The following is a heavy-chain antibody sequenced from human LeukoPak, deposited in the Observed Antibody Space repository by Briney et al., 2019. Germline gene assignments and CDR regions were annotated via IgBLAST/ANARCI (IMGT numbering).Heavy chain of an antibody. CDR2: ISYDGSNK. Sequence: QPGGSLRLSCAASGFTFSSYAMHWVRQAPGKGLEWVAVISYDGSNKYYADSVKGRFTISRDNSKNTLYLQMNSLRAEDTAVYYCASRGLRHIVGPDAIDIWGQGTMVTVSS. J-gene: IGHJ3*02. V-gene: IGHV3-30*04. D-gene: IGHD2-21*01. CDR3: ASRGLRHIVGPDAIDI. CDR1: GFTFSSYA.